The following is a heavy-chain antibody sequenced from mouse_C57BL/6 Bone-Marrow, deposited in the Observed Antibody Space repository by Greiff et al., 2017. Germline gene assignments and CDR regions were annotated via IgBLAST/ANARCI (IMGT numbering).Heavy chain of an antibody. J-gene: IGHJ4*01. CDR1: GYTFTSYW. CDR3: ARHGYAMDY. CDR2: IYPSDSET. V-gene: IGHV1-61*01. Sequence: VQLQQPGAELVRPGSSVKLSCKASGYTFTSYWMAWVKQRPGQGLEWIGNIYPSDSETHYNQKFKDKARLTVDKASSTAYMQLSRLTSEDSAVYYCARHGYAMDYWGQGTSVTVAS.